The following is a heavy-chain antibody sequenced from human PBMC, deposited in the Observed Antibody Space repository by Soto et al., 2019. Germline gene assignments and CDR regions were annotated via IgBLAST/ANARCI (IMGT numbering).Heavy chain of an antibody. D-gene: IGHD3-22*01. J-gene: IGHJ4*02. CDR2: IWYDGSNK. V-gene: IGHV3-33*01. CDR3: ARNGLLPYDSSGSCFDY. CDR1: GFTFSSYG. Sequence: LRLSCAACGFTFSSYGMHWVRQAPGKGLEWVAVIWYDGSNKYYADSVKGRFTISRDNSKNTLYLQMNSLRAEDTAVYYCARNGLLPYDSSGSCFDYWGQGTLVTVSS.